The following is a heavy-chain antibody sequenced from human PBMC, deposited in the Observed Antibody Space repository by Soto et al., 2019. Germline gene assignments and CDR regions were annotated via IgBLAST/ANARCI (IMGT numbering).Heavy chain of an antibody. CDR2: INPDNANT. D-gene: IGHD2-15*01. J-gene: IGHJ4*02. CDR3: ARDPGSGHYLDD. CDR1: GYTFISRA. V-gene: IGHV1-3*01. Sequence: QVQLVQSGAEVKKPGASVKISCEASGYTFISRALHWVRQAPGQRLEWMGWINPDNANTKYSQNFQGRVTFTRDTSATTAYRELSSLRSEDTAVYFCARDPGSGHYLDDWGQGTLVTVSS.